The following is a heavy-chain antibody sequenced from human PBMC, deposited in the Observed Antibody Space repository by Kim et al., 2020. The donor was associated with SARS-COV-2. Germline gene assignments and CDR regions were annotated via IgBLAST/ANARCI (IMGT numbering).Heavy chain of an antibody. D-gene: IGHD6-19*01. CDR2: ISSSSSYI. CDR3: ARDQAVADAEFDY. J-gene: IGHJ4*02. CDR1: GFTFSSYS. V-gene: IGHV3-21*01. Sequence: GGSLRLSCAASGFTFSSYSMNWVRQAPGKGLEWVSSISSSSSYIYYADSVKGRFTISRDNAKNSLYLQMNSLRAEDTAVYYCARDQAVADAEFDYWGQGTLVTVSS.